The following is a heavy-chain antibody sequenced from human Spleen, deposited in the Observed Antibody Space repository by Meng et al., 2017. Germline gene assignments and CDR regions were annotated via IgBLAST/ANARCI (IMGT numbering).Heavy chain of an antibody. CDR2: INAGNGNT. CDR3: ARDPYGDYVFDY. Sequence: ASVKVSCKAAGGTFGSSVISWVRQAPGQRLEWMGWINAGNGNTKYSQKFQGRVTITRDTSASTAYMELSSLRSEDTAVYYCARDPYGDYVFDYWGQGTLVTVSS. D-gene: IGHD4-17*01. CDR1: GGTFGSSV. V-gene: IGHV1-3*01. J-gene: IGHJ4*02.